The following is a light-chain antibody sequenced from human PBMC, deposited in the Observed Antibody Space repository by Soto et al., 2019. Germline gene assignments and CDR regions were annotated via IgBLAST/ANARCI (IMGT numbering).Light chain of an antibody. CDR1: SGDVGHYNY. CDR2: EVS. J-gene: IGLJ3*02. Sequence: QSVLTQPASVSGSPGQSSTISRTGTSGDVGHYNYVSWYQQHPGKAPKLMIYEVSNRPSGVSNRFSGSKSGNTASLIISGLQAEDEADYYCTSYTTSRIWVFGGGTKLTVL. V-gene: IGLV2-14*01. CDR3: TSYTTSRIWV.